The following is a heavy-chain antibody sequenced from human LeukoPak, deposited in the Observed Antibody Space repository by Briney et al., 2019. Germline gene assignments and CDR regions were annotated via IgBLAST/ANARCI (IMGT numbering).Heavy chain of an antibody. CDR1: GGSISSGGYY. Sequence: SEALSLTCTVSGGSISSGGYYWSWIRQPPGKGLEWIGYIYHSGSTYYNPSLKSRVTISVDTSKNQFSLKLSSVTAADTAVYYCARQSSSWSYAFDIWGQGTMVTVSS. CDR3: ARQSSSWSYAFDI. J-gene: IGHJ3*02. D-gene: IGHD6-13*01. CDR2: IYHSGST. V-gene: IGHV4-30-2*03.